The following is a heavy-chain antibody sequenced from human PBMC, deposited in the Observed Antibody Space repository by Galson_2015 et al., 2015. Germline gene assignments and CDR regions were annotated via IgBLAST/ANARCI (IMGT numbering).Heavy chain of an antibody. Sequence: ETLSLTCTVSGGSISSYYWSWIRQPPGKGLEWIGYIYYSGSTNYNPSLKSRVTISVDTSKNQFSLKLSSVTAADTAVYYCASSLREYCSGGSCYSVLAPLFDYWGQGTLVTVSS. V-gene: IGHV4-59*01. D-gene: IGHD2-15*01. CDR3: ASSLREYCSGGSCYSVLAPLFDY. CDR1: GGSISSYY. CDR2: IYYSGST. J-gene: IGHJ4*02.